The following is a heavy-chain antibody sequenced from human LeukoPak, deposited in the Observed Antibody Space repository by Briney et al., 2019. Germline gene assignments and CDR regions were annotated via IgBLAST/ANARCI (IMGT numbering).Heavy chain of an antibody. J-gene: IGHJ2*01. CDR1: GFTFSSYG. D-gene: IGHD5-18*01. CDR2: IWYDGSNK. V-gene: IGHV3-33*01. Sequence: GRSLRLSCAASGFTFSSYGMHWVRQAPGKGLEWVAVIWYDGSNKYYADSVKGRFTISRDNSKNTLYLQMNSLRAEDTAVYYCARDRGYSYGHHWYFDLWGRGTLVTVSS. CDR3: ARDRGYSYGHHWYFDL.